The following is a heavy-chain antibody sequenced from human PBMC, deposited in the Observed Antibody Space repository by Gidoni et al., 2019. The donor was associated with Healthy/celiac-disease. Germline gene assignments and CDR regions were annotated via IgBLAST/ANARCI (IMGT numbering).Heavy chain of an antibody. Sequence: QVQLVQSGAAVKKPGDSVKVSCKASGYTFTGYYMHWVRQAPGQGLEWMGWINPNRGGTNYAQKLQGRVTMTRNTSISTAYMELSRLRSDDTAVYYCARSYDSSGYYDYWGQGTLVTVSS. CDR3: ARSYDSSGYYDY. V-gene: IGHV1-2*02. J-gene: IGHJ4*02. D-gene: IGHD3-22*01. CDR1: GYTFTGYY. CDR2: INPNRGGT.